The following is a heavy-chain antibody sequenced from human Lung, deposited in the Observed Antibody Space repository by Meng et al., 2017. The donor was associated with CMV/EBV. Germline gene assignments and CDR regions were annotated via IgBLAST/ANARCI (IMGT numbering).Heavy chain of an antibody. CDR3: ARIVVPAAIDY. Sequence: GGSXRLXCAASGFTVSSNYMSWVRQAPGKWLEWVSVIYSGGSTYYADSVKGRFTISRDNSKNTLYLQMISRRAEDTAVYYGARIVVPAAIDYGGQGT. CDR2: IYSGGST. V-gene: IGHV3-53*01. J-gene: IGHJ4*02. D-gene: IGHD2-2*02. CDR1: GFTVSSNY.